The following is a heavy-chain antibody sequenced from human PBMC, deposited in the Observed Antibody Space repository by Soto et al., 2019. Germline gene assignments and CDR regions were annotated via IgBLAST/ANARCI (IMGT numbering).Heavy chain of an antibody. V-gene: IGHV3-7*01. Sequence: EVQLVESGGGLVQPGGSLRLSCAASGFTFGTYWMSWVRQAPGKGLEWLANIWRDGSQKLYVDSVKGRFTISRDNAKNSLYLQMNSLTAEDRAVYYCARGSNSFEVWGQGTLVTVSS. CDR1: GFTFGTYW. J-gene: IGHJ4*02. CDR3: ARGSNSFEV. D-gene: IGHD3-3*01. CDR2: IWRDGSQK.